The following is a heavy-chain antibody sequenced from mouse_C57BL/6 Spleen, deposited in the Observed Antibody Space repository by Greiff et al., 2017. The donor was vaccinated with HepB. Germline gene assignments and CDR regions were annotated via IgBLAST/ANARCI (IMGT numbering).Heavy chain of an antibody. Sequence: EVMLVESEGGLVQPGSSMKLSCTASGFTFSDYYMAWVRQVPEKGLEWVANINYDGSSTYYLDSLKSRFIISRDNAKSILYLQMSSLKSEDTATYYCAREGELGRYFDVWGTGTTVTVSS. CDR2: INYDGSST. D-gene: IGHD4-1*01. J-gene: IGHJ1*03. CDR3: AREGELGRYFDV. CDR1: GFTFSDYY. V-gene: IGHV5-16*01.